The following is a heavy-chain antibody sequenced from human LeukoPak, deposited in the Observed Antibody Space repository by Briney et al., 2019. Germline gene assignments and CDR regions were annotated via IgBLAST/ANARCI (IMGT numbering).Heavy chain of an antibody. Sequence: GSLRLSCAVSGFTVSSNYMSWVRQAPGKGLEWVSVLYSGGNTYYADSVKGRFTISRDNPMYTVYLQMGSLRVEDTAVYYCANRLGSLYYYGLDVWGQGTTVTVSS. V-gene: IGHV3-53*01. CDR3: ANRLGSLYYYGLDV. CDR2: LYSGGNT. D-gene: IGHD1-26*01. J-gene: IGHJ6*02. CDR1: GFTVSSNY.